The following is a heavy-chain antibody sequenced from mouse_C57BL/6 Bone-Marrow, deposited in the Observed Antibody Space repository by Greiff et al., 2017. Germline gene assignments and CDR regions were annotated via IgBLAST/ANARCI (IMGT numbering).Heavy chain of an antibody. D-gene: IGHD1-1*01. J-gene: IGHJ4*01. V-gene: IGHV1-50*01. CDR2: IDPSDSYT. CDR1: GYTFTSYW. CDR3: AILPDIDAMDY. Sequence: QVQLQQPGAELVKPGASVKLSCKASGYTFTSYWMQWVKQRPGQGLEWIGEIDPSDSYTNYNQKFKGKATLTVDTSSSTAYMQLSSLTSEDSAVYYCAILPDIDAMDYWGQGTSVTASS.